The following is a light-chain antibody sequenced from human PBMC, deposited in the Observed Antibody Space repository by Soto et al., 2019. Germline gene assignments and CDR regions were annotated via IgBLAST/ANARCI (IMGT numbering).Light chain of an antibody. CDR2: GAS. CDR1: QSVSSSY. V-gene: IGKV3-20*01. CDR3: QQGFT. J-gene: IGKJ3*01. Sequence: ELVLTQSPGTLSLSPGERATLSCRASQSVSSSYLAWYQQKPGQAPRLLIYGASSRATGIPEKFSGSGAGTDFALTLSRLEHEDVAVYYWQQGFTFGPGTKVEIK.